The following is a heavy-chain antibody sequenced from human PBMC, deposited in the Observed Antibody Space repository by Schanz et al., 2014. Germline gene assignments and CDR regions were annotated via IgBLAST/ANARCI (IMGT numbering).Heavy chain of an antibody. CDR1: GFTFSSYA. J-gene: IGHJ5*02. Sequence: QAQLVESGGGVVQPGRSLRLSCAASGFTFSSYAMHWVRQAPGKGLEWVAVISYDGSNKYYADSVKGRFTISRDNSKNTLYLQMNSLRAEDTAVYYCARDPSGSYGWFDPWGQGTLVTVSS. D-gene: IGHD1-26*01. V-gene: IGHV3-30*04. CDR2: ISYDGSNK. CDR3: ARDPSGSYGWFDP.